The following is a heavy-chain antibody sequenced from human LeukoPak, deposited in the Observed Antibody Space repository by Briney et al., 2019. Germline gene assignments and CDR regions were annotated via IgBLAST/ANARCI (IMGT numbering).Heavy chain of an antibody. CDR1: GGTFISYA. Sequence: ASVKVSCKASGGTFISYAISWVRQAPAQGLEWMGGIIPIFGTANYAQKFQGRVTITADESTSTAYMELSSLRSEDTAVYYCARDPVTAIYYGMDVWGQGTTVTVSS. V-gene: IGHV1-69*13. D-gene: IGHD2-21*02. CDR3: ARDPVTAIYYGMDV. CDR2: IIPIFGTA. J-gene: IGHJ6*02.